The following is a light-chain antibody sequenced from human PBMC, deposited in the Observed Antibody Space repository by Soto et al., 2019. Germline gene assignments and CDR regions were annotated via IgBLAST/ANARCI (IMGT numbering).Light chain of an antibody. CDR3: NSYTTTSTVL. J-gene: IGLJ2*01. CDR1: SSDVGGYNY. V-gene: IGLV2-14*01. CDR2: EVT. Sequence: QSALTQPASVSGSPGQSITISCTGTSSDVGGYNYVSWYQHHPGKAPKLLIYEVTNRPSGVSNRFSGSKSGNTASLTISGLQAEDEADYYCNSYTTTSTVLFGGGTKVTVL.